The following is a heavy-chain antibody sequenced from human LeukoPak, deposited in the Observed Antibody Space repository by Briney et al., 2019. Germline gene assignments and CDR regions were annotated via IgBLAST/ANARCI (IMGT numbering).Heavy chain of an antibody. CDR1: GGSISSYY. D-gene: IGHD2-15*01. CDR2: IYYSGST. V-gene: IGHV4-59*01. J-gene: IGHJ5*02. Sequence: SETLSLTCTVSGGSISSYYWSWIRPPPGKGLEWIGYIYYSGSTNYNPSLKSRVTISVDTSKNQFSLKLSSVTAADTAVYYCARGLGYCSGGSCYEFRFDPWGQGTLVTVSS. CDR3: ARGLGYCSGGSCYEFRFDP.